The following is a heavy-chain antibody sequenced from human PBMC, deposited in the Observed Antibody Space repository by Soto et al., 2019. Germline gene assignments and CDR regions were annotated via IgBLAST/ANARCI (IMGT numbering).Heavy chain of an antibody. V-gene: IGHV4-34*01. CDR3: ARGLVGSGWYFYYYYGMDV. CDR2: INHSGST. D-gene: IGHD6-13*01. Sequence: PSETLSLTCAVYGGSFSGYYWSWIRQPPGKGLEWIGEINHSGSTNYNPSLKSRVTISVDTSKNQFSLKLSSVTAADTAVYYCARGLVGSGWYFYYYYGMDVWGQGTTVTVSS. J-gene: IGHJ6*02. CDR1: GGSFSGYY.